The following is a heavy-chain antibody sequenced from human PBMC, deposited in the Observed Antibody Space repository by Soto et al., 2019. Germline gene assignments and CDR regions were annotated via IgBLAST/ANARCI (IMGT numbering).Heavy chain of an antibody. D-gene: IGHD1-26*01. Sequence: PGGSLRLSCTGSGFPFSAYNINWVRQAPGKGLEWVSSITVGSSHIYQPNSMKGRFTISRDDAKNSVYLQIDSLRDEDTALYYCSRSPEVGLRGAYWGQGTLVTVSS. CDR2: ITVGSSHI. J-gene: IGHJ4*02. CDR1: GFPFSAYN. CDR3: SRSPEVGLRGAY. V-gene: IGHV3-21*01.